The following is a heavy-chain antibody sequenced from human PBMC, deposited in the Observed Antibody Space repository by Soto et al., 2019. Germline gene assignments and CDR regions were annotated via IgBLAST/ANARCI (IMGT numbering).Heavy chain of an antibody. CDR3: ARTRYYMDV. V-gene: IGHV4-59*01. CDR1: GGSISSYS. CDR2: IYYSGST. Sequence: SETLSLTCTVSGGSISSYSWSWIRQPPGKGLEWIGYIYYSGSTNYNPSLKSRVTISVDTSKNQFSLKLSSVTAADTAVYYCARTRYYMDVWGKGTKVTVSS. J-gene: IGHJ6*03.